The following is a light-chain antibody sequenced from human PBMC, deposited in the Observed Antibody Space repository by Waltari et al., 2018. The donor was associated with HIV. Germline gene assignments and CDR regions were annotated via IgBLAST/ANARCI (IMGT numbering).Light chain of an antibody. CDR1: ALPKQY. V-gene: IGLV3-25*03. CDR2: KDR. Sequence: SYELPQPPPVSVSPGQTARITCSGDALPKQYAFWYQQKPGQAPVLVIYKDRERPSGIPERFSGSSSGTTVTLTISGVQAEDEADYYCQSPDSGTYVVFGGGTKLTVL. J-gene: IGLJ2*01. CDR3: QSPDSGTYVV.